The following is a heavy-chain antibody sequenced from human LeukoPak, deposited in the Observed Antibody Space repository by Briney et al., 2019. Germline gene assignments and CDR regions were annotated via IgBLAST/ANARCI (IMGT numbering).Heavy chain of an antibody. J-gene: IGHJ4*02. D-gene: IGHD4-17*01. CDR2: ISGSGGST. Sequence: PGGSLRLSCAASGFAFSSSWMAWVRQAPGKGLEWVSAISGSGGSTYYADSVKGRFTISRDNSKNTLYLQMNSLRAEDTAVYYCAKFSGGDYGDYEALDYWGQGTLVTVSS. CDR3: AKFSGGDYGDYEALDY. V-gene: IGHV3-23*01. CDR1: GFAFSSSW.